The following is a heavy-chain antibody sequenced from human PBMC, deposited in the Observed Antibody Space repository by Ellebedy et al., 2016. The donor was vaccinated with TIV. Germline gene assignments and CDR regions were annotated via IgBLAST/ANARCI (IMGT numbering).Heavy chain of an antibody. D-gene: IGHD4-23*01. Sequence: PGGSLRLSCAASGLTFSSHAMSWVRQAPGKGLEWVSSISGSGGNTYYADSVKGRFTISRDNSKDTLYLQVNSPRAEDTAVYYCARDPVGVGPAFDIWGQGTMVTVSS. CDR3: ARDPVGVGPAFDI. J-gene: IGHJ3*02. V-gene: IGHV3-23*01. CDR1: GLTFSSHA. CDR2: ISGSGGNT.